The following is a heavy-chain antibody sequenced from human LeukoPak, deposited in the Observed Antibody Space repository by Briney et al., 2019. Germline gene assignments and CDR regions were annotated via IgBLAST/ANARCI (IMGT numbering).Heavy chain of an antibody. D-gene: IGHD6-19*01. CDR2: IWYGGRNK. V-gene: IGHV3-33*01. CDR3: AREKQKYSSGWYCLDY. J-gene: IGHJ4*02. CDR1: GFTFSTYG. Sequence: GSLRLSCAASGFTFSTYGLHWVRQAPGKGLEWVALIWYGGRNKYYADSVKGRFTISRDNSKNTLYLQMNSLRAEDTAVYYCAREKQKYSSGWYCLDYWGQGTLVTVSS.